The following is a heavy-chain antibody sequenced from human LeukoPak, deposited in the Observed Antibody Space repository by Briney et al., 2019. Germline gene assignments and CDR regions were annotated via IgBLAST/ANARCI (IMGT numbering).Heavy chain of an antibody. V-gene: IGHV3-74*01. CDR2: INNDGRST. CDR3: VRDRAVSPFPPDAFDM. D-gene: IGHD4-17*01. Sequence: GGSLRLPCAASGFTFSNYWMHWVRQAPGKGLVWVSRINNDGRSTKYADSVKGRFTISRDNAKNTLYLQMNSLRAEDTAVYYCVRDRAVSPFPPDAFDMWGQGTMVTVAS. CDR1: GFTFSNYW. J-gene: IGHJ3*02.